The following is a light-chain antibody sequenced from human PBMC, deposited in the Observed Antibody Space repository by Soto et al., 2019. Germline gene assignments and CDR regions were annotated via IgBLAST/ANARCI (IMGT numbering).Light chain of an antibody. Sequence: QSALTQPPSASGSPGQSVTISCTGTSSDVGGYNYVSWYQQHPGKAHKLMIYEVSKRPSGVPDRFSGSKSGNTAFLTVAGLPAEDEADYYCSSYAGRNNVVFGGGTKLTVL. CDR1: SSDVGGYNY. V-gene: IGLV2-8*01. CDR2: EVS. J-gene: IGLJ2*01. CDR3: SSYAGRNNVV.